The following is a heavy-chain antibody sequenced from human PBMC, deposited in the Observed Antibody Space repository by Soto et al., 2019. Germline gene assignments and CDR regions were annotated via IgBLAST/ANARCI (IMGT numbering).Heavy chain of an antibody. CDR3: VRGFTDGYNRFLDY. CDR1: GDSVSSNSAA. Sequence: QVQLQQSGPGLVKPSQTLSLTCAISGDSVSSNSAAWNWIRQSPSRGLEWLGRTYFRSRWYSDFAVSVKSRISINVATSKNPVSLQLNSVTPEDTAVYFCVRGFTDGYNRFLDYWGQGTLVTVSS. J-gene: IGHJ4*02. CDR2: TYFRSRWYS. D-gene: IGHD5-12*01. V-gene: IGHV6-1*01.